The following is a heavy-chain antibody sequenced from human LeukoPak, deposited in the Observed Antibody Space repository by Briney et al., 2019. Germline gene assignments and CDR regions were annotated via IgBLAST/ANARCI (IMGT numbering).Heavy chain of an antibody. CDR1: GGTFSRYA. J-gene: IGHJ6*03. CDR3: ATSGGDYYYYSLDV. Sequence: SVNVSCKASGGTFSRYAISWVRQAPGQGLEWMGGIIPVLGTTNYAQTFQNKVTITADESTSTTYMELSSLTSEDTAVYYCATSGGDYYYYSLDVWGKGTPVTISS. CDR2: IIPVLGTT. V-gene: IGHV1-69*13. D-gene: IGHD3-10*01.